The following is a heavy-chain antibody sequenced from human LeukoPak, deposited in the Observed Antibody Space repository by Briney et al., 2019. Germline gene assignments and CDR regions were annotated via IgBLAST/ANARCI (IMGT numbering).Heavy chain of an antibody. CDR2: IYYSGST. J-gene: IGHJ4*02. D-gene: IGHD6-6*01. V-gene: IGHV4-59*12. Sequence: PSETLSLTCTVSGGSISSYYWSWIRQPPGKGLEWIGYIYYSGSTNYNPSLKSRVTISVDTSKNQFSLKLSSVTAADTAVYYCARGRVKIAARRGYYFDYWGQGTLVTVSS. CDR1: GGSISSYY. CDR3: ARGRVKIAARRGYYFDY.